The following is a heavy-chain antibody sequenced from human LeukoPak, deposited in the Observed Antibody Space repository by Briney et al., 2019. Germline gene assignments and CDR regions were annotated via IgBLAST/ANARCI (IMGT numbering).Heavy chain of an antibody. D-gene: IGHD6-19*01. J-gene: IGHJ3*02. CDR3: AKDFPSSGWPYGAFDI. Sequence: GRSLRLSCAASGFTFSSYGMHWVRQAPGKGLEWVAVISYDGSNKYYADSVKGRFTISGDNSKNTLYLQMNSLRAEDTAVYYCAKDFPSSGWPYGAFDIWGQGTMVTVSS. CDR1: GFTFSSYG. V-gene: IGHV3-30*18. CDR2: ISYDGSNK.